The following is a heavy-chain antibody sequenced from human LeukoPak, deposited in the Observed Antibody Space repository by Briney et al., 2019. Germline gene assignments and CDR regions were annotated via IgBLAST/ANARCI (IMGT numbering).Heavy chain of an antibody. CDR2: IIPIFGTA. CDR3: ARASSYGYLRPYYFDY. J-gene: IGHJ4*02. V-gene: IGHV1-69*13. D-gene: IGHD5-18*01. Sequence: GASVKVSGKASGGTFSSYAISWVRQAPGQGLEWMGGIIPIFGTANYAQKFQGRVTITADESTSTAYMELSSLRSEDTAVYYCARASSYGYLRPYYFDYWGQGTLVTVSS. CDR1: GGTFSSYA.